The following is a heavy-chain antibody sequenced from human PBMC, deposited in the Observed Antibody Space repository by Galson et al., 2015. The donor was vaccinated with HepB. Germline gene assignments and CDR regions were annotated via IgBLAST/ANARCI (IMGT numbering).Heavy chain of an antibody. CDR3: AKDWENGDYDY. Sequence: SLRLSCAASGFTFSSYGMHWVRQAPGKGLEWVAVISYDGSNKYYADSVKGRFTISRDNSKNTLYLQMNSLRAEDTAVYYCAKDWENGDYDYWGQGTLVTVSS. J-gene: IGHJ4*02. CDR1: GFTFSSYG. V-gene: IGHV3-30*18. D-gene: IGHD4-17*01. CDR2: ISYDGSNK.